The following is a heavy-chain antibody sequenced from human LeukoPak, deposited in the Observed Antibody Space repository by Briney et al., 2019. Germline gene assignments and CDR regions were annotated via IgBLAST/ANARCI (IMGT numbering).Heavy chain of an antibody. J-gene: IGHJ3*02. CDR1: GFTFSDYY. Sequence: GGSLRLSCAASGFTFSDYYMSWIRQAPGKGLEWVSYISSSGSTIYYADSVKGRFTISRDNAKNSLYLQMNGLRAEDTAVYYCARDLVEVAAAGTDAFDIWGQGTMVTVSS. D-gene: IGHD6-13*01. V-gene: IGHV3-11*01. CDR3: ARDLVEVAAAGTDAFDI. CDR2: ISSSGSTI.